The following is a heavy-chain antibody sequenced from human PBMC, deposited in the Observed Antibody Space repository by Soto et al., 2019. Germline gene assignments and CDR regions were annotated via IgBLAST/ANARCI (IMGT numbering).Heavy chain of an antibody. J-gene: IGHJ4*02. CDR3: ASEIDATTATSLDC. D-gene: IGHD4-17*01. V-gene: IGHV1-3*01. Sequence: QVQLVQSGAEVKKPGASVKVSCKASGYTFSGSVMHWVRQAPGQGLEWMGWINADNGNTKYSQKFQGRVTMTWDTSASTADMELSSLRSEDTAIYYGASEIDATTATSLDCWGQGTLVTVSS. CDR1: GYTFSGSV. CDR2: INADNGNT.